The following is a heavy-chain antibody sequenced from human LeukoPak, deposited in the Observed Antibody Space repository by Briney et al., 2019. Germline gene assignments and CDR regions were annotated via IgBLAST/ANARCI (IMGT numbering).Heavy chain of an antibody. V-gene: IGHV4-59*01. CDR3: ARALGYCSSTSCYTGDYYYYGMDV. D-gene: IGHD2-2*02. Sequence: SETLSLTCTVSGGSISGYYWSWIRQPPGKGLEWIGYVYYSGSTNYNPSLKSRVTISVDTSKNQFSLKLSSVTAADTAVYYCARALGYCSSTSCYTGDYYYYGMDVWGQGTTVTVSS. J-gene: IGHJ6*02. CDR1: GGSISGYY. CDR2: VYYSGST.